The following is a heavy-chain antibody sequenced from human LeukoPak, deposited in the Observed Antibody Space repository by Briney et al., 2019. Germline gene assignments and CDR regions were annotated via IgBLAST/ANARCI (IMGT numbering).Heavy chain of an antibody. J-gene: IGHJ6*02. CDR2: IYYSGST. CDR3: ARDPTPRYCSGGSCYTHYGMDV. V-gene: IGHV4-59*01. Sequence: SETLSLTCTVSGGSISSYYWSWIRQPPGKGLEWIGYIYYSGSTNYNPSLKSRVTISVDTSKNQFSLKLSSVTAADTAVYYCARDPTPRYCSGGSCYTHYGMDVWGQGTTVTVSS. CDR1: GGSISSYY. D-gene: IGHD2-15*01.